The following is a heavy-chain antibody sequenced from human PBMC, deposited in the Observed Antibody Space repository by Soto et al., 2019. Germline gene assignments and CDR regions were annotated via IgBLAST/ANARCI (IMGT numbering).Heavy chain of an antibody. CDR3: ARTTAVPNSLRSRYFFDY. V-gene: IGHV4-61*01. CDR2: VYYSGTT. J-gene: IGHJ4*02. D-gene: IGHD4-17*01. Sequence: SETLSLTCSVSGGSVSDKTYYWSWIRQPPGKRLEWIGYVYYSGTTNYNPSLKSRVTISVDLSKNQFSLRLSSVTPAETALYYCARTTAVPNSLRSRYFFDYWGQGTLGTVSS. CDR1: GGSVSDKTYY.